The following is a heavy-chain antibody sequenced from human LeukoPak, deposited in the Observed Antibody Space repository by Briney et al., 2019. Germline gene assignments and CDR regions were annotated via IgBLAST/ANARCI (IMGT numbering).Heavy chain of an antibody. CDR2: IKQDGSEK. CDR1: GFTFSSCW. V-gene: IGHV3-7*01. J-gene: IGHJ6*02. Sequence: GGSLRLSCAASGFTFSSCWMSWVRQAPGKGLEWVANIKQDGSEKYYVDSVKGRFTISRDNAKNSLYLQMNSLRAEDTAVYSCARDLGMRGYYGMDVWGQGTTVTVSS. D-gene: IGHD2-8*01. CDR3: ARDLGMRGYYGMDV.